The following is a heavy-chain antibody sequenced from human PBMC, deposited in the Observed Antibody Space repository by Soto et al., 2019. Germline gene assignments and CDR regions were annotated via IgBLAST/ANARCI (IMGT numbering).Heavy chain of an antibody. CDR1: GFTFSSYS. CDR2: ISSSSSTI. Sequence: EVQLVESGGGLVQPGGSLRLSCAASGFTFSSYSMNWVRQAPGKGLEWVSYISSSSSTIYYADSVKGRFTISRDNAKNSLYLQMNSLRDEDTAVYYGARGGYCGGDCYHDDAFDIWGQGTMVTVSS. V-gene: IGHV3-48*02. J-gene: IGHJ3*02. CDR3: ARGGYCGGDCYHDDAFDI. D-gene: IGHD2-21*02.